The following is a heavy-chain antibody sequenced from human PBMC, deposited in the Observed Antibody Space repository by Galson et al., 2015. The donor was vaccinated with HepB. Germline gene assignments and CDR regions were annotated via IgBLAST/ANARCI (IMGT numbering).Heavy chain of an antibody. Sequence: SVKVSCKASGYTFINYGISWVRQAPGQGLEWVGWISAYNGNTKYAQEMHGRLTITTDTSASTAYMELRSLRSDDTAVYFCARDGIAAAGWRCDPWGQGTLVTVSS. V-gene: IGHV1-18*01. CDR2: ISAYNGNT. D-gene: IGHD6-13*01. CDR1: GYTFINYG. J-gene: IGHJ5*02. CDR3: ARDGIAAAGWRCDP.